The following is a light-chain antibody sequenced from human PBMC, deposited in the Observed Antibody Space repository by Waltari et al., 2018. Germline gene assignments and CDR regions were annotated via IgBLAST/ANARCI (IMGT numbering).Light chain of an antibody. CDR1: QRVSKY. CDR3: QHYVRLPAT. V-gene: IGKV3-20*01. Sequence: EIVLTQSPGTLSLSPGEGATLSCRASQRVSKYLAWYQQKPGQAPRLLIYGASSRATGIPDRFSGSGSGTDFSLTISRLEPEDFAVYYCQHYVRLPATFGQGTKVEIK. J-gene: IGKJ1*01. CDR2: GAS.